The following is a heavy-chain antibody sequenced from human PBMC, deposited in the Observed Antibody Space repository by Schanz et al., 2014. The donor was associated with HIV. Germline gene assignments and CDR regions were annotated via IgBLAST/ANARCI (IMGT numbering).Heavy chain of an antibody. D-gene: IGHD1-26*01. V-gene: IGHV1-18*01. CDR1: GGTFSSYA. Sequence: QVQLVQSGAELKKPGASVKVSCKASGGTFSSYAISWVRQAPGQGLEWMGWISAYNGNTNYAQKFQGRLTMTTDTSTSTAYMELRSLRSDDTAVYYCARDRPVIVGATRADGGTDFDYWGQGILVTVSS. CDR2: ISAYNGNT. CDR3: ARDRPVIVGATRADGGTDFDY. J-gene: IGHJ4*02.